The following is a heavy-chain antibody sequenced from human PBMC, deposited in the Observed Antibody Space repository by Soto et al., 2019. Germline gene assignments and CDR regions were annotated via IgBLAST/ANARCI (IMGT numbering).Heavy chain of an antibody. Sequence: SETLSLTCTVSGGSISSYYWSWIRQPPGKGLEWIGYIYYSGSTNYNPSLKSRVTISVDTSKNQFSLKLYSVTTADTAMYYCARLPWADYGGIFDPWGRGTLVTVSS. D-gene: IGHD4-17*01. J-gene: IGHJ5*02. CDR2: IYYSGST. CDR1: GGSISSYY. CDR3: ARLPWADYGGIFDP. V-gene: IGHV4-59*01.